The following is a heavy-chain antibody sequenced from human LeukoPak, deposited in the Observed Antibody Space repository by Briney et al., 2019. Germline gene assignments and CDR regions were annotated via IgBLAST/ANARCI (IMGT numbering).Heavy chain of an antibody. V-gene: IGHV3-48*03. J-gene: IGHJ4*02. CDR1: GFTFRSYE. D-gene: IGHD1-26*01. CDR2: ISSSGGNI. Sequence: GGSLRPSCAASGFTFRSYEMNWVRQAPGKGLEWVSYISSSGGNIYYADSVKGRFTISRDNSKDSLYLQMNSLRTVDTALYYCARDNTGSYEYWGQGTLVTVSP. CDR3: ARDNTGSYEY.